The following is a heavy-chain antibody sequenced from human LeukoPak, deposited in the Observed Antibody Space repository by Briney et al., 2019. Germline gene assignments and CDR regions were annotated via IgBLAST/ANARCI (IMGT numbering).Heavy chain of an antibody. V-gene: IGHV3-30-3*01. CDR3: AREGGYCSSTSCPYYYYYMDV. J-gene: IGHJ6*03. D-gene: IGHD2-2*01. Sequence: PGRSLRLSCAASGFTFSSYAMHWVRQAPGKGLEWVAVISYDGSNKYYADSVKGRFTISRDNSKNTLYLQMNSLRAEDTAVYYCAREGGYCSSTSCPYYYYYMDVWGKGTTVTVSS. CDR2: ISYDGSNK. CDR1: GFTFSSYA.